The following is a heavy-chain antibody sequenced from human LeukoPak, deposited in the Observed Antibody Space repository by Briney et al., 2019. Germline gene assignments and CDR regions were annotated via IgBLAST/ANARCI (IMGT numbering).Heavy chain of an antibody. Sequence: GGSLRLSCAASGFTFSSYDMHWVRQATGKGLEWVSAIGTAGDTYYPGSVKGQFTISRENAKNSLYLQMNSLRAGDTAVYYCARDPRSVLLWFGESMRLDFDYWGQGTLVTVSS. CDR1: GFTFSSYD. J-gene: IGHJ4*02. CDR2: IGTAGDT. CDR3: ARDPRSVLLWFGESMRLDFDY. D-gene: IGHD3-10*01. V-gene: IGHV3-13*01.